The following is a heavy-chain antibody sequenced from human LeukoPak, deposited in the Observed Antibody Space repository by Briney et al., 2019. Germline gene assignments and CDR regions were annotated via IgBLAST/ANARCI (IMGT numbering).Heavy chain of an antibody. Sequence: SGGSLRLSCAASGFTFSSYAMSWVRQAPGKGLEWIGSMYHSGSTYYNPSLKSRVTISVDTSKNQVSLKLSSVTAADTAMYYCARVPGPNWFDPWGQGTLVTVSS. CDR3: ARVPGPNWFDP. J-gene: IGHJ5*02. CDR2: MYHSGST. CDR1: GFTFSSYA. V-gene: IGHV4-38-2*01.